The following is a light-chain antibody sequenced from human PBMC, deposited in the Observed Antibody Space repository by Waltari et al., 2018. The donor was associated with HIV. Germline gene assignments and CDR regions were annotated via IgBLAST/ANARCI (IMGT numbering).Light chain of an antibody. CDR1: QNIRTW. CDR3: QHYTSYP. J-gene: IGKJ2*01. Sequence: DIQMTQSPSTLSASVGDRVTITCRASQNIRTWLAWYQQKPGKAPKLLIYKASSLESGVPSRFSGSGSRTEFTLTITSLQPDDFATYYCQHYTSYPFGQGTKVETK. CDR2: KAS. V-gene: IGKV1-5*03.